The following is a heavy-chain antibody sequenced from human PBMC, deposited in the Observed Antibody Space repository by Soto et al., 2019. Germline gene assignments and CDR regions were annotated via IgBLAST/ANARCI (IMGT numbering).Heavy chain of an antibody. Sequence: SGPTLVNPTQTLTLTCTFSGFSLSTSGVGVGWIRQPPGKALEWLVLIYWNDDKRYSPSLKSRLTITKDTSKNQVVLTMTNMDPVDTATYYCAHVSGSGYDLLWFDPWGQGTLVTVSS. J-gene: IGHJ5*02. V-gene: IGHV2-5*01. D-gene: IGHD5-12*01. CDR3: AHVSGSGYDLLWFDP. CDR2: IYWNDDK. CDR1: GFSLSTSGVG.